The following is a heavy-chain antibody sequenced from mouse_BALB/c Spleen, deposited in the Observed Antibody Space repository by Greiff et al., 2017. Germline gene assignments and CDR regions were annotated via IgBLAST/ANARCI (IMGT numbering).Heavy chain of an antibody. J-gene: IGHJ3*01. CDR2: ISYSGST. Sequence: EVQGVESGPGLVKPSQSLSLTCTVTGYSITSDYAWNWIRQFPGNKLEWMGYISYSGSTSYNPSLKSRISITRDTSKNQFFLQLNSVTTEDTATYYCADGYDGGSWFAYWGQGTLVTVSA. V-gene: IGHV3-2*02. CDR1: GYSITSDYA. CDR3: ADGYDGGSWFAY. D-gene: IGHD2-2*01.